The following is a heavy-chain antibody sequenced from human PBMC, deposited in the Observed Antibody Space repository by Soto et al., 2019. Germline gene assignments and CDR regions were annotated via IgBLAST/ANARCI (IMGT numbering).Heavy chain of an antibody. Sequence: SQTLSLTCAISGDSVSSNSAAWNWIRQSPSRGLEWLGRTYYRSKWYNDYAVSVKSRITINPDTSKNQFSLQLNSVTPEDTAVYYCASDREFGSSWTRHFDYWGQGTLVPVSS. CDR3: ASDREFGSSWTRHFDY. D-gene: IGHD6-13*01. V-gene: IGHV6-1*01. CDR1: GDSVSSNSAA. J-gene: IGHJ4*02. CDR2: TYYRSKWYN.